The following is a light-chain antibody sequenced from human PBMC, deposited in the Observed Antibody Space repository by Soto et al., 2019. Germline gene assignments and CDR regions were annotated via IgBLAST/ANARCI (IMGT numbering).Light chain of an antibody. Sequence: IVVTQSPATLSVSPGERATLSCRASQSVSSNLAWYQQKPGQAPRLLIYGASTRATGIPARFSGSGSGTEFTLTISSLQSEDFAVYYCQQYNNWWTFGQVTKV. V-gene: IGKV3-15*01. J-gene: IGKJ1*01. CDR1: QSVSSN. CDR3: QQYNNWWT. CDR2: GAS.